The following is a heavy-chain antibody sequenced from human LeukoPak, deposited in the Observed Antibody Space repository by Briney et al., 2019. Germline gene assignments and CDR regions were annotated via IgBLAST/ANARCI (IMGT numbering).Heavy chain of an antibody. CDR2: ISGSGGST. Sequence: GGSLRLSCAASGFTFSSYAMRWVRQAPGKGLEWVSAISGSGGSTYYADSVKGRFTISRDNSKNTLYLQMNSLRAEDTAVYYCAGRNIAAPALDYWGQGTLVTVSS. V-gene: IGHV3-23*01. J-gene: IGHJ4*02. D-gene: IGHD6-13*01. CDR1: GFTFSSYA. CDR3: AGRNIAAPALDY.